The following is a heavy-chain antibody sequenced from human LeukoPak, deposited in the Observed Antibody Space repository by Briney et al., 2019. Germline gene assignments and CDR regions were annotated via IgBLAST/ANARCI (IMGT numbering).Heavy chain of an antibody. J-gene: IGHJ5*02. CDR1: VYTFTSYD. CDR2: MNPNSGNT. D-gene: IGHD6-6*01. Sequence: ASVTVSFKASVYTFTSYDINWVRQATGQGLAWMGWMNPNSGNTGYAQKFQGRVTMTRNTSISTAYMELSSLRSEDTAVYYCASPDLAARQIGVDPWGQGTLVTVSS. CDR3: ASPDLAARQIGVDP. V-gene: IGHV1-8*01.